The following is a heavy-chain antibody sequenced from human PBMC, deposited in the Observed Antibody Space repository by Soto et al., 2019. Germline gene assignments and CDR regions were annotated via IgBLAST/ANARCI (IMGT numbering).Heavy chain of an antibody. D-gene: IGHD3-22*01. CDR2: IYYSGST. CDR3: ASSYYDSSGYYPYYFDY. Sequence: SETLSLTCTVSGGSISSYYWGWIRQPPGKGLEWIGYIYYSGSTNYNPSLKGRVTISVDTSKNQFSLKLSSVTAADTAVYYCASSYYDSSGYYPYYFDYWGQGTLVTVSS. V-gene: IGHV4-59*01. J-gene: IGHJ4*02. CDR1: GGSISSYY.